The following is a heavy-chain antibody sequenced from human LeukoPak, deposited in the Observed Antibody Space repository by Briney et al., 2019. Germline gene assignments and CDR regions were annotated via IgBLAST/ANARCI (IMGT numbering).Heavy chain of an antibody. V-gene: IGHV3-30*18. CDR3: AKDGGYSYGYYFDY. D-gene: IGHD5-18*01. Sequence: GGSLRLSCAASGFTFSSYRMHWVRQAPGKGLEWVAVISYDGSNKYYADSVKGRFTISRDNSKNTLYLQMNSLRAEDTAVYYCAKDGGYSYGYYFDYWGQGTLVTVSS. J-gene: IGHJ4*02. CDR2: ISYDGSNK. CDR1: GFTFSSYR.